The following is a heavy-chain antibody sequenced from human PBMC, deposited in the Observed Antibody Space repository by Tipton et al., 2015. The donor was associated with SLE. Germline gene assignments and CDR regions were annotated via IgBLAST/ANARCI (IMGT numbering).Heavy chain of an antibody. CDR3: ARHPAYCGGDCPYYFDY. CDR2: IYYSGST. J-gene: IGHJ4*02. D-gene: IGHD2-21*01. Sequence: TLSLTCTVSGGSISSHYWSWIRQPPWKGLEWIWFIYYSGSTNYNPSLKSRVTISVDTSKNQFSLKLSSVTAADTAVYYCARHPAYCGGDCPYYFDYWGQGTLVTVSS. V-gene: IGHV4-59*08. CDR1: GGSISSHY.